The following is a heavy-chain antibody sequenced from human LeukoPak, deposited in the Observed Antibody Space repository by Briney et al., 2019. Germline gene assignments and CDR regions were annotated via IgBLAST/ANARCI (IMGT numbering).Heavy chain of an antibody. J-gene: IGHJ4*02. CDR2: ISGSAATT. CDR1: GFTFSTYG. V-gene: IGHV3-23*01. CDR3: AKRGPGSPQSGKYYFDY. Sequence: GGSLRLSCAASGFTFSTYGMTWVRQAPGRGLEWVSAISGSAATTFYADSVKGRFTISRDNSKNTLYLQMNSLRAEDTAVYYCAKRGPGSPQSGKYYFDYWGQGTLVTVSS. D-gene: IGHD3-10*01.